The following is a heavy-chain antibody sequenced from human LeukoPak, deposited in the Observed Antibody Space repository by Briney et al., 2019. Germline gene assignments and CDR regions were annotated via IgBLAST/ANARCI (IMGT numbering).Heavy chain of an antibody. D-gene: IGHD5-12*01. CDR1: GGSFSGYY. CDR3: ARGAGGAYSILFDY. V-gene: IGHV4-34*01. J-gene: IGHJ4*02. Sequence: PSETLSLTCAVYGGSFSGYYWSWIRQPPGKGLDWIGEINHSGSTNYNPSLKSRVTISVDTSKNQFSLKLSSVTAADTAVYYCARGAGGAYSILFDYWGQGTLVTVSS. CDR2: INHSGST.